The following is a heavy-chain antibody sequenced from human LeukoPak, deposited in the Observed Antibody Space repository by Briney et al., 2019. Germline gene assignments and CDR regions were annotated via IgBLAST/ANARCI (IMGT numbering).Heavy chain of an antibody. V-gene: IGHV4-39*01. D-gene: IGHD3-3*01. CDR2: IYYSGST. CDR1: GGSISSSSYY. Sequence: SETLSLTCTVSGGSISSSSYYWGWIRQPPGKGLEWIGSIYYSGSTYYNPSLKSRVTISVDTSKNQFSLKLSSVTAADTAVYYCARHLSSGGYYDFWSGYSDAFDIWGQGTMVTVSS. CDR3: ARHLSSGGYYDFWSGYSDAFDI. J-gene: IGHJ3*02.